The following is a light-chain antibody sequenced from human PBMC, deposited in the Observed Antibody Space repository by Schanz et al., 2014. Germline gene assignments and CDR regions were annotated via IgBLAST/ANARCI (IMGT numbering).Light chain of an antibody. J-gene: IGKJ4*01. Sequence: DIQMTQSPSSLSASVGDRVTITCRARQSISSYLNWYQQKPGKAPNLLIYAASTLQSGVPSRFSGSGSGTDFTLAISSLQPEDFATYYCQQLHTYPPTFGGGTKVE. V-gene: IGKV1-39*01. CDR2: AAS. CDR1: QSISSY. CDR3: QQLHTYPPT.